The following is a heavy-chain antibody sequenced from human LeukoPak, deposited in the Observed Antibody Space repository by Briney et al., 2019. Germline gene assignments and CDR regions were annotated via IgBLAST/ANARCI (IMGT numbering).Heavy chain of an antibody. J-gene: IGHJ2*01. V-gene: IGHV3-48*04. Sequence: GGSLRLSCAASGFTFSTYSMNWVRQAPGKGLEWVAYISSSSSVIYYADSVKGLFTISRDNAKNSLYLQMNSLRAEDTAVYYCARGGNHGDYWYFDLWGRGTLVIVSS. CDR3: ARGGNHGDYWYFDL. D-gene: IGHD4-17*01. CDR2: ISSSSSVI. CDR1: GFTFSTYS.